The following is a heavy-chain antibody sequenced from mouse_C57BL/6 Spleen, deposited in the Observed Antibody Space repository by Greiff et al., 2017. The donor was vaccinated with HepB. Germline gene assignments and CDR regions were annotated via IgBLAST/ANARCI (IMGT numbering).Heavy chain of an antibody. D-gene: IGHD1-1*01. CDR3: ARNPSFTTVPSMDY. Sequence: QVQLQQSGPELVKPGASVKISCKASGYAFSSSWMNWVKQRPGKGLEWIGRIYPGDGDTNYNGKFKGKATLTADKSSSTAYMQLSSLTSEDSAVYFCARNPSFTTVPSMDYWGQGTSVTVSS. V-gene: IGHV1-82*01. J-gene: IGHJ4*01. CDR2: IYPGDGDT. CDR1: GYAFSSSW.